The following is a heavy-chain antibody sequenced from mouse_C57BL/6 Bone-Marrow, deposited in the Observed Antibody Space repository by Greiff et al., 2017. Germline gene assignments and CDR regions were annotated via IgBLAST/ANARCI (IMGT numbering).Heavy chain of an antibody. CDR3: ARGAYSFFYAMDY. CDR1: GYTFTSSG. Sequence: QVQLQQSGAELARPGASVKLSCKASGYTFTSSGICWVKQRTGQGLEWIGELYPRSGNTYYNEKFKVKAPLTADKSSSKEYMELRSLTYEDSAVYFCARGAYSFFYAMDYCGQGTSVTVSS. CDR2: LYPRSGNT. J-gene: IGHJ4*01. D-gene: IGHD2-12*01. V-gene: IGHV1-81*01.